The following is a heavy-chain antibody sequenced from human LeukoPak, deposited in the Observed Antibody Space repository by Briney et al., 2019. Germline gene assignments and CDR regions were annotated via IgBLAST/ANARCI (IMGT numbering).Heavy chain of an antibody. CDR2: INPNSGGT. J-gene: IGHJ3*02. Sequence: ASVKVSCKASGYTFTGYYMHWVRQAPGQGLEWMGWINPNSGGTNYARKFQGRVTMTRDTSISTAYMELSRLRSDDTAVYYCAREGGSGWYDDAFDIWGQGTMVTVSS. CDR3: AREGGSGWYDDAFDI. V-gene: IGHV1-2*02. CDR1: GYTFTGYY. D-gene: IGHD6-19*01.